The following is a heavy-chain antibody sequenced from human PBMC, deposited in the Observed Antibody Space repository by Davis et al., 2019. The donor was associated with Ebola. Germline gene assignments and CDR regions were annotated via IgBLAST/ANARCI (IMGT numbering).Heavy chain of an antibody. D-gene: IGHD5-24*01. CDR1: GGTFSSYT. V-gene: IGHV1-69*13. J-gene: IGHJ4*02. CDR3: TREWSQRDGYNYY. CDR2: IIPVFGTA. Sequence: SVKVSCKASGGTFSSYTLSWVRQAPEQGLEWMGGIIPVFGTANYAQKFQGRVTITADESTSTAYMELRSLTSEDTAVYYCTREWSQRDGYNYYWGQGTQVTVSS.